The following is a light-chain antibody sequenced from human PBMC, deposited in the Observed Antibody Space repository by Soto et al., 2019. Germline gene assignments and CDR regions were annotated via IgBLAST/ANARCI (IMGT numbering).Light chain of an antibody. V-gene: IGKV1-12*01. Sequence: DIQMTQSPSSVSASVGDRATITCRASRDIRSSLAWYQHKPGRAPEVLIYATYNLQSGIPSRFSGSASGTDFTLTISSLQPEDSATYYCQQTYSFPYTFGQGTKLEIK. CDR3: QQTYSFPYT. CDR2: ATY. CDR1: RDIRSS. J-gene: IGKJ2*01.